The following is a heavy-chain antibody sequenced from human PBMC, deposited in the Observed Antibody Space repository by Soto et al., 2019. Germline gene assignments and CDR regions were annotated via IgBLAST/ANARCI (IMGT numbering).Heavy chain of an antibody. CDR1: GFTFSSYS. D-gene: IGHD3-3*01. CDR2: ISSSSSYI. CDR3: ARDPSRITIFGVVENWFDP. Sequence: GGSLRLSCAASGFTFSSYSMNWVRQAPGKGLEWVSSISSSSSYIYYADSVKGRFTTSRDNAKNSLYLQMNSLRAEDTAVYYCARDPSRITIFGVVENWFDPWGQGTLVTVSS. V-gene: IGHV3-21*01. J-gene: IGHJ5*02.